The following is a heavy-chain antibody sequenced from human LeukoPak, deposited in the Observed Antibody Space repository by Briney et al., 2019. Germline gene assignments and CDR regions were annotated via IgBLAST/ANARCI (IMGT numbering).Heavy chain of an antibody. Sequence: PSETLSLTCTVSGGSINSDYWSWIRQPAGKGLEWIGRIYTSGSTNYNPSLKSRVTMSVDTSKNQFSLKLSSVTAADTAVYYCARDVVVVAATFGGDAFDIWGQGTMVTVSS. D-gene: IGHD2-15*01. J-gene: IGHJ3*02. CDR1: GGSINSDY. CDR3: ARDVVVVAATFGGDAFDI. CDR2: IYTSGST. V-gene: IGHV4-4*07.